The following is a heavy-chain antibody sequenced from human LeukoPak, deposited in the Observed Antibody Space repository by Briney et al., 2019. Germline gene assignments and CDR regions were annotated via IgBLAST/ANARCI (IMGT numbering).Heavy chain of an antibody. CDR2: LYSDGNT. V-gene: IGHV3-53*01. CDR3: ARGVEPLAANTLAY. J-gene: IGHJ4*02. CDR1: GFTFDDYA. Sequence: GGSLRLSCAASGFTFDDYAMHWVRQAPGKGLEWVSVLYSDGNTKYADSVQGRFTTSRDNSKNTLYLEMNSLSPDDTAVYYCARGVEPLAANTLAYWGQGTLVTVSS. D-gene: IGHD1-14*01.